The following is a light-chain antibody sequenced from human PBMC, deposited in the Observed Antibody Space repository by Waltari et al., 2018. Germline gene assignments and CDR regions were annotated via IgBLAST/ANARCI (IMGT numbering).Light chain of an antibody. V-gene: IGKV4-1*01. Sequence: SVLYSSNNKSYLAWYQQKPGQPPKLLIYWASSLECGVPDRFSGSGSGTDFTLTISSLQAEDLAVYYCQQYYSTPRTFGQGTKVEIK. CDR1: SVLYSSNNKSY. CDR2: WAS. CDR3: QQYYSTPRT. J-gene: IGKJ1*01.